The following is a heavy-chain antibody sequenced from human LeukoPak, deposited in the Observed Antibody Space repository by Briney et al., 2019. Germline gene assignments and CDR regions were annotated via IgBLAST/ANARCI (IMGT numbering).Heavy chain of an antibody. Sequence: SVKVSCKASGGTFSSYAISWVRQAPGQGLEWMGGIIPVFGTANYAQKFQGRVTITADESTSTAYMELSSLRSEDTAVYYCARADIVVVPAAMLSYYYYGMDVWGQGTTVTVSS. CDR2: IIPVFGTA. CDR3: ARADIVVVPAAMLSYYYYGMDV. V-gene: IGHV1-69*13. D-gene: IGHD2-2*01. J-gene: IGHJ6*02. CDR1: GGTFSSYA.